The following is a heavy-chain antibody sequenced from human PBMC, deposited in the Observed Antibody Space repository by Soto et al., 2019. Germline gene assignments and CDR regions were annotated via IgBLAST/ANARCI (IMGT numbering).Heavy chain of an antibody. CDR3: ARDPWAAEY. V-gene: IGHV3-66*01. CDR2: IYSGGST. CDR1: GFTVSTKY. D-gene: IGHD3-16*01. J-gene: IGHJ4*02. Sequence: EVQLVESGGGLVQPGGSLRLSCAASGFTVSTKYMSWVRQAPGKGLEWVSVIYSGGSTFYADSVRGRFTISRDNSKNTVNLQMTSLRAEDTAVYYCARDPWAAEYWGQGTLVTVSS.